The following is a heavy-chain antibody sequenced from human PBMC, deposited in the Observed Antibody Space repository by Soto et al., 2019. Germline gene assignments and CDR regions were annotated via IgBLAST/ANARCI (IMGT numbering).Heavy chain of an antibody. V-gene: IGHV3-74*01. J-gene: IGHJ4*02. CDR3: ARVPHCSSSSCYSYFDT. CDR2: ISSDGSST. D-gene: IGHD2-2*02. Sequence: EVQLVESGGGLVQPGGSLRLSCAASGFTLSSYWMHWARQAPGKGLVWVSRISSDGSSTNYADSVKGRFTISRDNAKNTLHLQMDSLRVEDTAVYYCARVPHCSSSSCYSYFDTWGQGTLVTVSS. CDR1: GFTLSSYW.